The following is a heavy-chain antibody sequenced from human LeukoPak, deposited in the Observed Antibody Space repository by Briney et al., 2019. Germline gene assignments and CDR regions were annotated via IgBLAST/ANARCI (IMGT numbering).Heavy chain of an antibody. D-gene: IGHD2/OR15-2a*01. CDR3: AREGGTTDDAFDI. CDR2: IYYSGST. J-gene: IGHJ3*02. V-gene: IGHV4-59*12. Sequence: PSETLSLTCAVYGGSFSGYYWSWIRQPPGKGLEWIGYIYYSGSTYYNPSLKSRVTISVDTSKNQFSLKLSSVTAADTAVYYCAREGGTTDDAFDIWGQGTMVTVSS. CDR1: GGSFSGYY.